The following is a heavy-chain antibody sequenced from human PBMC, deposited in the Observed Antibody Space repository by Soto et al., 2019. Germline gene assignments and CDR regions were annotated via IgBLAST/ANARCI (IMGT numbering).Heavy chain of an antibody. D-gene: IGHD3-10*01. CDR3: ARGRPTMVRGVINWFDP. CDR2: INHSGST. J-gene: IGHJ5*02. V-gene: IGHV4-34*01. Sequence: SETLSLTCAVYGGSFSGYYWSWIRQPPGKGLEWIGEINHSGSTNYNPSLKSRVTISVDTSKNQFSLKLSSVTTADTAVYYCARGRPTMVRGVINWFDPWGQGTLVTVSS. CDR1: GGSFSGYY.